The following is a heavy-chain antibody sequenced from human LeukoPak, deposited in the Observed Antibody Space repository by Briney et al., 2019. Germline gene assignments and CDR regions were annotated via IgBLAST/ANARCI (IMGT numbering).Heavy chain of an antibody. Sequence: SETLSLTCTVSGDSFCYFYWSWIRQPPGKALEWIGYIYNSGSTNYNPSLKSRVTISLDTSKNQFSLKLSSVTAADTAVYYCARGVVAAAGRTFDFWGQGTLVTVSS. J-gene: IGHJ4*02. CDR3: ARGVVAAAGRTFDF. V-gene: IGHV4-59*01. CDR1: GDSFCYFY. CDR2: IYNSGST. D-gene: IGHD6-13*01.